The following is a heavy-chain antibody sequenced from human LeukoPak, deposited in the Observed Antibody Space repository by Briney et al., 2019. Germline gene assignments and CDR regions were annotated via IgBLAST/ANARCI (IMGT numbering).Heavy chain of an antibody. Sequence: PGGSLRLSCAASGFTFSGSAMHWVRQASGKGLEWVGRIRSKANSYATAYAASVKGRFTISRDDSKNTAYLQMNSLRVEDTAVYYCARTREQWQVLDYWGQGTLVTVSS. D-gene: IGHD6-19*01. CDR2: IRSKANSYAT. J-gene: IGHJ4*02. CDR3: ARTREQWQVLDY. CDR1: GFTFSGSA. V-gene: IGHV3-73*01.